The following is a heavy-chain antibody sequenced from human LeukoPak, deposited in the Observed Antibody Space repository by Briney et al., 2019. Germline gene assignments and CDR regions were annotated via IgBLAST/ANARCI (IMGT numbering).Heavy chain of an antibody. CDR2: TYYRSKWYN. CDR3: ARGVVTLDY. V-gene: IGHV6-1*01. J-gene: IGHJ4*02. Sequence: SQTLSLTCAISGDSVSSNSAAWYSTRQSPSRGLEWLGRTYYRSKWYNDYAVAVESRTNIKTDTSKTQFSLQLSSVTPEDTAVYYCARGVVTLDYWGQGTLVTVSS. D-gene: IGHD3-22*01. CDR1: GDSVSSNSAA.